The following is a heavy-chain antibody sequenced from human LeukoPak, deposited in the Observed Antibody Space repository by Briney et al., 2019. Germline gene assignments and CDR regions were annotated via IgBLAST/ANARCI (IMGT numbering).Heavy chain of an antibody. Sequence: GGSLRLSCAASGFTFSSYGMHWVRQAPGKGLEWVAFIRYDGSNKYYADSVKGRFTISRDNSKNTLYLQMNSLRAEDTAVYYCANPSPSNYYYDSSGWNWGQGTLVTVSS. D-gene: IGHD3-22*01. CDR3: ANPSPSNYYYDSSGWN. V-gene: IGHV3-30*02. CDR1: GFTFSSYG. CDR2: IRYDGSNK. J-gene: IGHJ4*02.